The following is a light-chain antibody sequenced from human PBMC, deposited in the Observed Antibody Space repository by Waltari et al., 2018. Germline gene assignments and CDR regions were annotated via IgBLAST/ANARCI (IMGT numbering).Light chain of an antibody. CDR3: AAWDDSLTVR. Sequence: QSVLTQPPSASGTPGQRVTISCSGSSSNIGSSFVCWYQHLPGTAPKLLIYRNDPRPSGGPDRVSGSRSGTSASLAISGLRSEDEADYSCAAWDDSLTVRFGGGTKLTVL. CDR1: SSNIGSSF. V-gene: IGLV1-47*01. J-gene: IGLJ3*02. CDR2: RND.